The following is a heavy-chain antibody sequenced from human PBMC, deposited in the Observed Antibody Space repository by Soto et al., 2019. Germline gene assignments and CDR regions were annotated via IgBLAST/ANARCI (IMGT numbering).Heavy chain of an antibody. CDR2: ISSSSDKT. J-gene: IGHJ4*02. V-gene: IGHV3-48*02. CDR1: GFSFSDYS. CDR3: ARLPKGSLVTA. Sequence: LVESGGALVYPGGSLRLSCMASGFSFSDYSMNWVRQAPGKGLQWVSYISSSSDKTYYADSVKGRFTVSRDNAKNALFLEMNSLRDDDTAIYYCARLPKGSLVTAWGQGTRVTVSS. D-gene: IGHD2-21*02.